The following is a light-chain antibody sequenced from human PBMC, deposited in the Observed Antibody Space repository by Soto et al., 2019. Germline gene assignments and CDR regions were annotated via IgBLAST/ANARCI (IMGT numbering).Light chain of an antibody. J-gene: IGLJ1*01. Sequence: QSALTQPASVSGSPGQSITISCTGTSSDVGGYESVSWYQQYPGKAPKLLIYEVGHRPSGVSNRFSASKSANTASLTISGLQAEDEADYYCCSYTSAINYVLGTGTKVTVL. CDR3: CSYTSAINYV. CDR2: EVG. V-gene: IGLV2-14*01. CDR1: SSDVGGYES.